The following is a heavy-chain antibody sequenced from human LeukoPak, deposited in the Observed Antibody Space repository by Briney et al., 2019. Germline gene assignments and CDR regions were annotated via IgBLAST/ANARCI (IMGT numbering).Heavy chain of an antibody. J-gene: IGHJ4*02. CDR3: ARAWATDYFDY. CDR1: GGSISSYY. Sequence: SETLSLTCTVSGGSISSYYWSWIRQPPGKGLEWIGYMYYSGTINYNPSLKSRVTISVDTSKNQFSLKLSSVTAADTAMYYCARAWATDYFDYWGQGTLVTVSS. V-gene: IGHV4-59*01. CDR2: MYYSGTI.